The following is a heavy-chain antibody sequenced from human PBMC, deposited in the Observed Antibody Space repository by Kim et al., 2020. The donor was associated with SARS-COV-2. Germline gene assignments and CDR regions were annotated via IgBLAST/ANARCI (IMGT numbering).Heavy chain of an antibody. CDR1: GGSISSSSYY. J-gene: IGHJ4*02. CDR3: ARLVGRVVITPYYFDY. Sequence: SETLSLTCTVSGGSISSSSYYWDWIRQPPGKGLEWIGSIYYSGSTYYNPSLKSRVTISVDTSKNQFSLKLSSVTAADTAVYYCARLVGRVVITPYYFDYWGQGTLVTVSS. D-gene: IGHD3-22*01. CDR2: IYYSGST. V-gene: IGHV4-39*01.